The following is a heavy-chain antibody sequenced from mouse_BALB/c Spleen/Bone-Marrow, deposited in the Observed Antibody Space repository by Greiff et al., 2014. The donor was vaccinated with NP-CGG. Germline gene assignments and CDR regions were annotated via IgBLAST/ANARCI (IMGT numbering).Heavy chain of an antibody. CDR2: FNPCGDYT. D-gene: IGHD1-2*01. Sequence: VQLQQSTSELARPGASVKLSCRASGYTFTSYTMHWVKQRPGQGLEWIGYFNPCGDYTDYDQKFKDRTSLTADKSSSTAYMQLSRLTSEDSAVYYCAEGDNTTAYFDYWGQGTTLTVSS. J-gene: IGHJ2*01. CDR1: GYTFTSYT. V-gene: IGHV1-4*02. CDR3: AEGDNTTAYFDY.